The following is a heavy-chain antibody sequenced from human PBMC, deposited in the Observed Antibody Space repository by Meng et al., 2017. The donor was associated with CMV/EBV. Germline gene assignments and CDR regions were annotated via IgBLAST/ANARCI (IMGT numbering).Heavy chain of an antibody. CDR2: INNSGST. J-gene: IGHJ5*02. Sequence: TLDLTCAVDGGYFSGDYWSWSRQPPGKGLEWIGEINNSGSTNYNPSLKSRVTISVDTSKNQFSLKLSSVTAADTAVYYCARGGPFDPWGQGTLVTVSS. V-gene: IGHV4-34*01. CDR1: GGYFSGDY. CDR3: ARGGPFDP.